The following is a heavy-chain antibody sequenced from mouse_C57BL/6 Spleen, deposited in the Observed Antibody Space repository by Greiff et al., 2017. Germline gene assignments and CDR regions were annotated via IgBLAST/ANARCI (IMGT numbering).Heavy chain of an antibody. Sequence: EVTLVESGGGLVKPGGSLKLSCAASGFTFSDYGMNWVRQAPEKGLEWVAYISSGRSTIYYADTVKGRFPLSIDNAKNTLFMQMTSLRSEDTAMYYCARRISYAMDYWGQGTSVTVSS. CDR2: ISSGRSTI. CDR1: GFTFSDYG. CDR3: ARRISYAMDY. V-gene: IGHV5-17*01. D-gene: IGHD2-4*01. J-gene: IGHJ4*01.